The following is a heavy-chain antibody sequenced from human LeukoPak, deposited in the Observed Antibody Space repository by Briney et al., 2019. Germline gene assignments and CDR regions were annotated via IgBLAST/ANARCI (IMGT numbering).Heavy chain of an antibody. D-gene: IGHD2-2*01. V-gene: IGHV3-48*04. J-gene: IGHJ4*02. CDR1: GFTFSIYS. CDR2: ISSSSSTI. Sequence: GGSLRLSCAASGFTFSIYSMNWVRQAPGKGLEWVSYISSSSSTIYYADSVKGRFTISRDNAKNSLYLQMNSLRAEDTAVYYCARAKGYCSGISCYEGDYWGQGTLVTVSS. CDR3: ARAKGYCSGISCYEGDY.